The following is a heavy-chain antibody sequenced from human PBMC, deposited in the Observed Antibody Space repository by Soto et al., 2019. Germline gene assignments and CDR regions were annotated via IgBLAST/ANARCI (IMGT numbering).Heavy chain of an antibody. J-gene: IGHJ4*02. V-gene: IGHV4-59*08. Sequence: QVQLQESGPGLVKPSETLSLTCTVSGGSISSYYWSWIRQPPGKGLEWIGYIYYSGSTNYNPSLKSRVTISVDTSKNQFSLKLSSVTAADTAVYYCARQFSPHLGYCSGGSCYSDYWGQGTLVTVSS. D-gene: IGHD2-15*01. CDR2: IYYSGST. CDR3: ARQFSPHLGYCSGGSCYSDY. CDR1: GGSISSYY.